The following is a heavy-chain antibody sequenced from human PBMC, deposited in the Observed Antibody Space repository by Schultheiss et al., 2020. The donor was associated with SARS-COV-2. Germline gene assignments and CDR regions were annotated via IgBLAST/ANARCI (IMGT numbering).Heavy chain of an antibody. Sequence: WGSLRLSCAASGLSVSNNYMTWVRQAPGKGLEWVSVIYSGGNTHYADSVRGRFIISRDNSKNTLYLQMTSLRVEDTAMYYCVRDGPAASYGMDVWGQGTTVTVSS. CDR2: IYSGGNT. CDR1: GLSVSNNY. D-gene: IGHD2-2*01. CDR3: VRDGPAASYGMDV. J-gene: IGHJ6*02. V-gene: IGHV3-66*01.